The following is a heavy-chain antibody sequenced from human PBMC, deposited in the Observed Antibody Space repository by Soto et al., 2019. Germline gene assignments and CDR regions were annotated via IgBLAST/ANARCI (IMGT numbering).Heavy chain of an antibody. D-gene: IGHD6-6*01. Sequence: SETLSLTCSIYSGSFSGYYWSWIRQPPGKGLEWIGEISQSGNTNYSPSLKGRVSISIDTSKKQFSLNLASVSAADTAVYYCARAPKVSGSSQTRPDFWGQGTLVTVSA. J-gene: IGHJ4*02. CDR1: SGSFSGYY. CDR3: ARAPKVSGSSQTRPDF. CDR2: ISQSGNT. V-gene: IGHV4-34*01.